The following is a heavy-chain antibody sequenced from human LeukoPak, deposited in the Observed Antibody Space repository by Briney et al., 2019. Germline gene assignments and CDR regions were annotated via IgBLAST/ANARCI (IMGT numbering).Heavy chain of an antibody. Sequence: PGGSLRLSCAASGFTFSSYGMHWVRQAPGKGLEWVAVISYDGSNKYYADSVKGRFTISRDNSKNTLYLQMNSLRAEDTAVYYCAKVWGIAAEGSAFDIWGQGTMVTVSS. J-gene: IGHJ3*02. CDR2: ISYDGSNK. CDR3: AKVWGIAAEGSAFDI. D-gene: IGHD6-13*01. V-gene: IGHV3-30*18. CDR1: GFTFSSYG.